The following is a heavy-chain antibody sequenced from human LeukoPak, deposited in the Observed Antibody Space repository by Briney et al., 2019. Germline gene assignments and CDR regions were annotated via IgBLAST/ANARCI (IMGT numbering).Heavy chain of an antibody. CDR1: GFTFGDFY. J-gene: IGHJ4*02. D-gene: IGHD3-10*01. V-gene: IGHV3-11*01. CDR3: ARQSMIRGVNVFDS. CDR2: ISSTGSSI. Sequence: GGSLRLSCAASGFTFGDFYMTWIRQAPGKGPEWVSFISSTGSSIYYADSVKGRFTISRDNDENSLFLHMTSLRVEDTAVYYCARQSMIRGVNVFDSWGQGTLAIVSS.